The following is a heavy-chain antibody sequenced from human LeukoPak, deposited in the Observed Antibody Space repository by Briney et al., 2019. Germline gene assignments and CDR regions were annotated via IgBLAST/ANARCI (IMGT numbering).Heavy chain of an antibody. CDR1: GGSISSYY. Sequence: SETLSLTCTVSGGSISSYYWSWIRQPPGKGLEWIRYIDYGGSTNYNPSLESRVTISVDTSKNQLSLKLNSVTAADTAVYYCARLPLYCINGVCYRPRDYNYHGMDVWGQGTTVTVSS. J-gene: IGHJ6*02. CDR2: IDYGGST. CDR3: ARLPLYCINGVCYRPRDYNYHGMDV. V-gene: IGHV4-59*01. D-gene: IGHD2-8*01.